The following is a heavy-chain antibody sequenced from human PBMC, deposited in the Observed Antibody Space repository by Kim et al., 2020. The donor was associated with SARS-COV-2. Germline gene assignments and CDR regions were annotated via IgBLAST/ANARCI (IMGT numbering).Heavy chain of an antibody. CDR2: IYYSGST. D-gene: IGHD3-10*01. V-gene: IGHV4-31*03. CDR3: ARDLFRGSPLMDV. CDR1: GGSISSGGYY. J-gene: IGHJ6*02. Sequence: SETLSLTCTVSGGSISSGGYYWSWIRQHPGKGLEWIGYIYYSGSTYYNPSLKSRVTISVDTSKNQFSLKLSSVTAADTAVYYCARDLFRGSPLMDVWGQGTTVTVSS.